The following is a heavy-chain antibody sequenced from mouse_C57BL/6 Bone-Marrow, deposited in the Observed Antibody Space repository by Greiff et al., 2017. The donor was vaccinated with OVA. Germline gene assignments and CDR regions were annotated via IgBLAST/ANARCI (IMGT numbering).Heavy chain of an antibody. J-gene: IGHJ3*01. V-gene: IGHV1-9*01. CDR1: GYTFTGYW. D-gene: IGHD4-1*01. Sequence: LQESGAELVKPGASVKLSCTASGYTFTGYWIEWVQQRPEHGLEWIAAILPGSGSTKYHEKFKGKVTFTADTSSNTAYMQLSSLTTEDTAIYYCARWDWDEEAYWGQGTLVTVSA. CDR3: ARWDWDEEAY. CDR2: ILPGSGST.